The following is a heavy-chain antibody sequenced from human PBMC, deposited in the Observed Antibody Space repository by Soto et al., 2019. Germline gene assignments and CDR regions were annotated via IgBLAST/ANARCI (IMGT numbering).Heavy chain of an antibody. CDR2: IWYDGSNK. Sequence: PGGSLRLSCAASGFTFTNYGMHWVRQAPGKGLEWVAVIWYDGSNKYYADSVKGRFTISKDNSQNTLYLQMNNLRAEDTAMYYCTRDPYGGSRYYFDSWGQGTRVTVSS. V-gene: IGHV3-33*01. J-gene: IGHJ4*02. CDR1: GFTFTNYG. CDR3: TRDPYGGSRYYFDS. D-gene: IGHD1-26*01.